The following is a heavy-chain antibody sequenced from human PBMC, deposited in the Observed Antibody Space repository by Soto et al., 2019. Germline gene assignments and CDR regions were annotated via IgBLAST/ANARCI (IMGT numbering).Heavy chain of an antibody. CDR1: GYTFTGYY. Sequence: ASVKVSCKASGYTFTGYYMHWVRQAPGQGLEWMGWINPNSGGTNYAQKFQGWVTMTRDTSISTAYMELSRLRSDDTAVYYCARGYYYDSSGHSGVWDHWGQGTLVTVSS. J-gene: IGHJ4*02. D-gene: IGHD3-22*01. CDR3: ARGYYYDSSGHSGVWDH. CDR2: INPNSGGT. V-gene: IGHV1-2*04.